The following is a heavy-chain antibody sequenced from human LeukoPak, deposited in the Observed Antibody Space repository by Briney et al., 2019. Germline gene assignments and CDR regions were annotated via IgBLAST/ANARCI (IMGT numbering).Heavy chain of an antibody. V-gene: IGHV3-13*01. J-gene: IGHJ6*02. CDR2: IGTAGDT. D-gene: IGHD2/OR15-2a*01. CDR1: GFTFSSYD. Sequence: PGGSLRLSCAASGFTFSSYDMHWVRQATGKGLEWVSAIGTAGDTYYPGSVKGRFTISRENAKSSLYLQMNSLRAEDTAVYYCARQGEYHYYYYGMDVWGQGTTVTVSS. CDR3: ARQGEYHYYYYGMDV.